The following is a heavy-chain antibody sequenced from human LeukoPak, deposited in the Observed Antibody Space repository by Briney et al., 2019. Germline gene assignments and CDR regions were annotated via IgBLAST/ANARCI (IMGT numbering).Heavy chain of an antibody. D-gene: IGHD4-17*01. CDR2: ISSNGGST. Sequence: PGGSLRLSCAASGFPFSSYAMHWVRQAPGKGLEYVSAISSNGGSTYYATSVKGRFTISRDNSKNTLYLQMGSLRAEDMAVYYCARGHDYGDYVGNWFDPWGQGTLVTVSS. V-gene: IGHV3-64*01. J-gene: IGHJ5*02. CDR1: GFPFSSYA. CDR3: ARGHDYGDYVGNWFDP.